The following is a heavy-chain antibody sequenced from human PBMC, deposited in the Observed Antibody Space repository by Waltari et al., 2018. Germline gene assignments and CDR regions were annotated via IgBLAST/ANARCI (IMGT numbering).Heavy chain of an antibody. J-gene: IGHJ4*02. CDR2: ISSSSINI. V-gene: IGHV3-21*01. Sequence: EVQLVESGGGMVKPGGSLLLSCAASGFTFSSYSMTWVRQAPGKGLVWVSSISSSSINIYYADSVKGRFTISRDNAKNSLYLERNILSAEDTAVYYCASNYGSGTEDYWGQGTLVTVSS. CDR1: GFTFSSYS. D-gene: IGHD3-10*01. CDR3: ASNYGSGTEDY.